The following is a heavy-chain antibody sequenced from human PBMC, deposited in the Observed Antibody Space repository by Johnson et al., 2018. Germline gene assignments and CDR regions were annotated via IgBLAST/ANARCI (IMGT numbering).Heavy chain of an antibody. CDR2: SGSGGST. CDR3: ARSQSAYDGDYVGAEYFQH. J-gene: IGHJ1*01. D-gene: IGHD4-17*01. V-gene: IGHV3-53*01. CDR1: GFTVSSNY. Sequence: VQLVQSGGGLIQPGGSLRLSCAASGFTVSSNYMSWVRQAPGKGLEWVSAISGSGGSTYYADSMKGRFTTSRDNAKNSLHLQMNSLRAEDTAVYYCARSQSAYDGDYVGAEYFQHWGQGTLVTVSS.